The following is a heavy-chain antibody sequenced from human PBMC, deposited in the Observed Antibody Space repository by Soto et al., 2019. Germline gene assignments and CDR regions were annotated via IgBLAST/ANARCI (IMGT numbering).Heavy chain of an antibody. V-gene: IGHV1-69*02. CDR2: IIPILGIA. J-gene: IGHJ4*02. CDR3: ARARCGGDCYTFDY. Sequence: QVQLVQSGAEVKKPGSSVKVSCKASGGTFSSYTISWVRQAPGQGLEWMGRIIPILGIANYAQKFQGRVTITADKSTSTAYMELSSLRSEDTAVYYCARARCGGDCYTFDYWGQGTLATVSS. D-gene: IGHD2-21*02. CDR1: GGTFSSYT.